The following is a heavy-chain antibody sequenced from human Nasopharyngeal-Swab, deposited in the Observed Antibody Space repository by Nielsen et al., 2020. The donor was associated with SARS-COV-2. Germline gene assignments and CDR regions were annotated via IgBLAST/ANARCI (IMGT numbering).Heavy chain of an antibody. CDR1: GFTFSSYS. Sequence: GESLKISCAASGFTFSSYSMDWVRQAPGKGLEWVSSISSSSSYIYYADSVEGRFTISRDDSKKTLYLQMNSLKTEDTALYYCTTEFGSGWYDFWGPGTLVTLSS. CDR3: TTEFGSGWYDF. D-gene: IGHD6-19*01. V-gene: IGHV3-21*03. J-gene: IGHJ5*01. CDR2: ISSSSSYI.